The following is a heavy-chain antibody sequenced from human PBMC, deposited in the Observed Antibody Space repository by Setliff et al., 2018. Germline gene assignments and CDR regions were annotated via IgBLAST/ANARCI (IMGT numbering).Heavy chain of an antibody. CDR1: GGSISSGSYY. J-gene: IGHJ4*02. CDR2: IYTSGST. D-gene: IGHD3-3*01. Sequence: SETLSLTCTVSGGSISSGSYYWSWIRQPAGKGLEWIGHIYTSGSTNYNPSLKSRVTISVDTSKNQFSLKLSSVTAADTAVYYCARAFYYDFWTFDYWGQGALVTVSS. V-gene: IGHV4-61*09. CDR3: ARAFYYDFWTFDY.